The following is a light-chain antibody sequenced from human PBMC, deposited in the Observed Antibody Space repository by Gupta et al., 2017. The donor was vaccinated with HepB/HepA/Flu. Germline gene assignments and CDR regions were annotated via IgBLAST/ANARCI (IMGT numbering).Light chain of an antibody. CDR2: GAS. CDR3: RQYGSSILT. J-gene: IGKJ3*01. CDR1: QSVSSSY. V-gene: IGKV3-20*01. Sequence: MVWTQLQGTQSLSPEERATLSCRASQSVSSSYLAWYQQKPDQAPRLLIYGASSRATGIPDRCSGSRSGTDCTLTISRLEPEDFSVYCDRQYGSSILTFGPVTKVDI.